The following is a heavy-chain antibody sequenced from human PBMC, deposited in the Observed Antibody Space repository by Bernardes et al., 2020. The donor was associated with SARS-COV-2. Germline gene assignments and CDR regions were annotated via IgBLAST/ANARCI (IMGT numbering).Heavy chain of an antibody. V-gene: IGHV3-23*01. D-gene: IGHD3-3*01. CDR1: GFTFDYYA. CDR2: VSGIGGSV. CDR3: ATSGRYYDYGGGFPFDY. J-gene: IGHJ4*02. Sequence: GGSLRLPCAASGFTFDYYAMAWVRLVSGKGLECVSAVSGIGGSVYYADSVKGRFTISRDNSKKVLYLEMNSLRAGDTALYYCATSGRYYDYGGGFPFDYWGQGTLVTVSS.